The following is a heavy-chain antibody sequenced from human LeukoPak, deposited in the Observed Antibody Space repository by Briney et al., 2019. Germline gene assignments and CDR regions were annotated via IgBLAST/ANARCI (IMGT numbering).Heavy chain of an antibody. Sequence: GASLKVSCKASGGTFSIYTISWVRQAPGQGLGWMGRITPIFGIANSAQNFQGRVTITADKSTSTAYMELSSLRSEDTAVYYCARDMAAAGAVADHDAFDIWGQGTMVTVSS. CDR3: ARDMAAAGAVADHDAFDI. D-gene: IGHD6-19*01. J-gene: IGHJ3*02. V-gene: IGHV1-69*04. CDR1: GGTFSIYT. CDR2: ITPIFGIA.